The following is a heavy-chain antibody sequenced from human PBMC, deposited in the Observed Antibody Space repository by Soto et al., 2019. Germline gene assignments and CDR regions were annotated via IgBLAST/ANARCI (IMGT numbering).Heavy chain of an antibody. CDR1: CSTFSSYA. Sequence: XGSLTLSFAASCSTFSSYATSWVRQAPGKGLEWVSAISGSGGSTYYADSVKGRFTISRDNSKNTLYLQMNSLRAEDTAVYYCAKQAPDHYYYYYGMDVWGQGTTVTVSS. J-gene: IGHJ6*02. V-gene: IGHV3-23*01. CDR3: AKQAPDHYYYYYGMDV. CDR2: ISGSGGST.